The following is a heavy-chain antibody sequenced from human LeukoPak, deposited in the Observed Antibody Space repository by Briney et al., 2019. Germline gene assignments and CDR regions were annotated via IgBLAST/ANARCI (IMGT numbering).Heavy chain of an antibody. V-gene: IGHV3-21*01. J-gene: IGHJ3*02. Sequence: PGGSLRLSCAASGFTFSSYSMNWVRQAPGKGLEWVSSISSSSSYIYYADSVKGRFTISRDNAKNSLYLQMNSLRAEDTAVYYCAREIGYYDSSGYYTGDAFDIWGQGTMVTVSP. CDR3: AREIGYYDSSGYYTGDAFDI. CDR1: GFTFSSYS. CDR2: ISSSSSYI. D-gene: IGHD3-22*01.